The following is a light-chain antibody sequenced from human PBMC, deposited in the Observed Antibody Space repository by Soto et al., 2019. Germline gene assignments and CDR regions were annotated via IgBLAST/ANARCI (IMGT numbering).Light chain of an antibody. V-gene: IGLV2-11*01. CDR2: DVS. CDR1: SSDVGGYDY. J-gene: IGLJ1*01. CDR3: CSYAGSYTVYV. Sequence: QSALTQPRSVSGSPGQSVTISCTGTSSDVGGYDYVSWYQHHPGKAPKLMISDVSKRPSGVPDRFSGSKSGNTASLTISGLQAEDEADYYCCSYAGSYTVYVFGTGTKLTVL.